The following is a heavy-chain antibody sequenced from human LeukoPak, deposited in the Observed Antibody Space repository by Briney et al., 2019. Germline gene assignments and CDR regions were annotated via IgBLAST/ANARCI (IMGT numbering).Heavy chain of an antibody. CDR2: ISVYNGNT. Sequence: ASVKVSCKASGYTFNNYGITWVRQAPGQGLEWMGWISVYNGNTNYAQKLQGRLTMTTDTSTSTAYMELRSLRSDDTAVYYCARSVDYGDYRSPFDYWGQGTLVTVSS. CDR3: ARSVDYGDYRSPFDY. D-gene: IGHD4-17*01. J-gene: IGHJ4*02. CDR1: GYTFNNYG. V-gene: IGHV1-18*01.